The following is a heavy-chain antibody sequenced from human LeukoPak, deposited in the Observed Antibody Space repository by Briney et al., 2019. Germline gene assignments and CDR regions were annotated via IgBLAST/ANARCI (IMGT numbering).Heavy chain of an antibody. CDR2: ISGSGGST. CDR1: GFTFSSYA. D-gene: IGHD3-10*01. CDR3: AKIDPPSYYYGSGSYPD. J-gene: IGHJ4*02. Sequence: PGGSLRLSCAASGFTFSSYAMSWVRQAPGKGLEWVSAISGSGGSTYYADSVKGRFTISRDNSKSTLYLQMNSLRAEDTAVYYCAKIDPPSYYYGSGSYPDWGQGTLVTVSS. V-gene: IGHV3-23*01.